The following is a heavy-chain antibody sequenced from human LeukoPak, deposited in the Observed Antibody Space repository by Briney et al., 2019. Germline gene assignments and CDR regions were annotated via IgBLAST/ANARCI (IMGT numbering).Heavy chain of an antibody. CDR1: GFTFSSYS. J-gene: IGHJ4*02. Sequence: GSLRLSCAASGFTFSSYSMNWVRQAPGKGLEWVSSISSSSSYIYYADSVKGRFTISRDNAKNSLYLQMNSLRAEDTAVYYCARADRMYYYGSGKSYWGQGTLVTVSS. D-gene: IGHD3-10*01. CDR2: ISSSSSYI. V-gene: IGHV3-21*04. CDR3: ARADRMYYYGSGKSY.